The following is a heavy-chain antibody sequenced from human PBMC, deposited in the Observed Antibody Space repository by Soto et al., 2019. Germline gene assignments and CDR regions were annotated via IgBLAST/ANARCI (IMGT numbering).Heavy chain of an antibody. V-gene: IGHV4-59*01. Sequence: SETLSLTCTVSGGSISSYYWSWIRQPPGKGLEWIGYIYYSGSTNYNPSLKSRVTISVGTSKNQFSLKLSSVTAADTAVYYCARSRKYFDYWGQGTLVTVSS. CDR2: IYYSGST. CDR1: GGSISSYY. CDR3: ARSRKYFDY. J-gene: IGHJ4*02.